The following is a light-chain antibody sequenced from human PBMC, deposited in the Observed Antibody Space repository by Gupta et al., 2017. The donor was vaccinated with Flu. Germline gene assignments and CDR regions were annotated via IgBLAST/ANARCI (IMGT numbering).Light chain of an antibody. Sequence: KAPKLMIYEGTNRPSGVPDRFSGSKSGNTASLTISGLQAEDEDDYYGCAYAVSRDFGTGTKVTVL. CDR2: EGT. CDR3: CAYAVSRD. J-gene: IGLJ1*01. V-gene: IGLV2-11*01.